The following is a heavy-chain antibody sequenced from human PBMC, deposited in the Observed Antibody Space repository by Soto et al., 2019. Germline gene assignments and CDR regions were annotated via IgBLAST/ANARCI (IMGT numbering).Heavy chain of an antibody. CDR2: IYYSGST. D-gene: IGHD6-13*01. J-gene: IGHJ6*03. Sequence: SETLSLTCTVSGGSISSYYWSWIRQPPGKGLEWIGYIYYSGSTNYNPSHKSRVTISVDTSKNQFSLKLSSVTAADTAVYYCARARTLAAAGSYYYYYYMDVWGKGTTVTVSS. CDR3: ARARTLAAAGSYYYYYYMDV. CDR1: GGSISSYY. V-gene: IGHV4-59*01.